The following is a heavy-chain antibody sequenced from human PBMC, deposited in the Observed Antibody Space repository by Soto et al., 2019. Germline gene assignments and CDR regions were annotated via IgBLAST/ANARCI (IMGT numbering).Heavy chain of an antibody. CDR1: GFTSRGFW. CDR3: TRDHF. J-gene: IGHJ4*02. V-gene: IGHV3-7*05. CDR2: IKEDATQK. Sequence: EGQLVQSGGALVQPGGSLRLSCVGSGFTSRGFWMGWVRQAPGKGLEWVANIKEDATQKNYVDSVRGRFTISRDTATISLYLQMNSLRADDTAVYYCTRDHFWGQGTLVTVSS.